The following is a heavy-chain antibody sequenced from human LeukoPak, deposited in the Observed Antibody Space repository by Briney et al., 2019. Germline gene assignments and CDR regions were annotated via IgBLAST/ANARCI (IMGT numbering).Heavy chain of an antibody. CDR3: ARAYYYMDV. V-gene: IGHV4-34*01. CDR2: INHSGST. CDR1: GGSFSGYY. Sequence: SETLSLTCAVYGGSFSGYYWSWIRRPPGKGLEWIGEINHSGSTNYNPSLESRVTISVDTSKNQFSLKLSSVTAADTAVYYCARAYYYMDVWGKGTTVTVSS. J-gene: IGHJ6*03.